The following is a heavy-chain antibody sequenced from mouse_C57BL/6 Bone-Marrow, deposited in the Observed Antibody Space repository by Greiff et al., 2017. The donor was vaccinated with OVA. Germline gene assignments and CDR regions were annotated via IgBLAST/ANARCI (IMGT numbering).Heavy chain of an antibody. D-gene: IGHD1-1*01. V-gene: IGHV1-69*01. CDR1: GYTFTSYW. Sequence: QVQLQQPGAELVMPGASVKLSCKASGYTFTSYWMHWVKQRPGQGLEWIGEIDPSDSYTNYNQKFKGKSTLTVDKSSSTAYMQLSSLTSEDSAVYYCAGIGYYGSSYGFAYWGQGTLVTVSA. CDR3: AGIGYYGSSYGFAY. J-gene: IGHJ3*01. CDR2: IDPSDSYT.